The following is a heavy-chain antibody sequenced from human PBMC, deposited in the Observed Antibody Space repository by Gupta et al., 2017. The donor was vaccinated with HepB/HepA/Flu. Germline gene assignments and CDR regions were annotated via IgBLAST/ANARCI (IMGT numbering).Heavy chain of an antibody. V-gene: IGHV3-33*06. J-gene: IGHJ5*02. Sequence: QVRLVESGGGVVPPGGALRLSCAAAGFPFRNYAMHWVRQTPDKGLEWVALIWYDGSNEKYADSVKGRVTISRDNSKNTLFLQMDSLRPEDTAIYYCAKEGDFGGVKELLDPWGQGTLVTVSS. D-gene: IGHD3-3*01. CDR2: IWYDGSNE. CDR3: AKEGDFGGVKELLDP. CDR1: GFPFRNYA.